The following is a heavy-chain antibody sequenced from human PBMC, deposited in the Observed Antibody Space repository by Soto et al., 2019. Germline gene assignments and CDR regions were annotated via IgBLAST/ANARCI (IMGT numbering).Heavy chain of an antibody. J-gene: IGHJ4*02. CDR1: GGSFSGYY. Sequence: SETLSLTCAVYGGSFSGYYWTWIRQSPEKGLEWIGEVNHSGTTYYNPSLKTRVTISVHTPKNQFSLKMSSVTAADTAVYYCARGIGYCSSINCYSSRRLRFDSWGQGTLVTVPQ. CDR3: ARGIGYCSSINCYSSRRLRFDS. D-gene: IGHD2-2*01. V-gene: IGHV4-34*01. CDR2: VNHSGTT.